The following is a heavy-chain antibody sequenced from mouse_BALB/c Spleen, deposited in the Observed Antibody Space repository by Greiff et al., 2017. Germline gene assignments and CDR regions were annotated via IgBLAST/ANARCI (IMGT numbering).Heavy chain of an antibody. CDR1: GYTFTDYA. Sequence: VQLKESGAELVRPGVSVKISCKGSGYTFTDYAMHWVKQSHAKSLEWIGVISTYYGDASYNQKFKGKATMTVDKSSSTAYMELARLTSEDSAIYYCARGAYDYDGGFDYWGQGTTLTVSS. J-gene: IGHJ2*01. CDR3: ARGAYDYDGGFDY. CDR2: ISTYYGDA. D-gene: IGHD2-4*01. V-gene: IGHV1S137*01.